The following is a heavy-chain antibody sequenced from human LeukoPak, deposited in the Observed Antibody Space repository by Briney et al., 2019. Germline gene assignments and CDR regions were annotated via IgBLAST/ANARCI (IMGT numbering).Heavy chain of an antibody. V-gene: IGHV1-18*01. CDR3: ARLWADTAY. Sequence: GASVKVSCKVSVYTFTTYSSTWVRQAPGQGLEWMGWISGDNGDKNYAEKFQGRITMTTDSTTSTAYMDLRSLTPDDRGLYYCARLWADTAYWGQGTLVTVSS. J-gene: IGHJ4*02. CDR2: ISGDNGDK. CDR1: VYTFTTYS. D-gene: IGHD1-26*01.